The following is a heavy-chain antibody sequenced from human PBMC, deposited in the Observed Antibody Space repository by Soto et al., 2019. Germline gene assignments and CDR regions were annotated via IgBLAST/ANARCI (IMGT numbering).Heavy chain of an antibody. CDR2: IIPMLGIA. CDR1: GGTFSTYT. D-gene: IGHD5-12*01. J-gene: IGHJ4*02. V-gene: IGHV1-69*02. Sequence: QVQLVQSGAEVKKPGSSVKASCKASGGTFSTYTISWVRQAPGQGLEWMGRIIPMLGIATYAQRFQDRVTITADKSTSTAYMELSSLRSEDTAVYYCARGRGYTGYDGDWGQGTLVTVSS. CDR3: ARGRGYTGYDGD.